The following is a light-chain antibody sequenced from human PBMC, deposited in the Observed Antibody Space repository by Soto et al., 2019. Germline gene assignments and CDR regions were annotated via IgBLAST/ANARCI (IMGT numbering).Light chain of an antibody. J-gene: IGKJ3*01. CDR1: QDIRKY. Sequence: DIQMTQSPSSLSASVGDRVTITCQASQDIRKYLSWYQQKPGKAPKLLIYDASYLETGVTSRFSGSGYGTDFTFTISSLQPEDIGTYYCQHYDHLPPFTFGPGTKVAIK. V-gene: IGKV1-33*01. CDR3: QHYDHLPPFT. CDR2: DAS.